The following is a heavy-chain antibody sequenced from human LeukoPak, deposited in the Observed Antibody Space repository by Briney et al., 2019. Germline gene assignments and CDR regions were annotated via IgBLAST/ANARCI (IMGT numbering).Heavy chain of an antibody. D-gene: IGHD4-11*01. CDR1: GFTFNSYT. CDR3: ARDSNYAFDI. Sequence: GGSLRLSCAASGFTFNSYTMKWVRQAPGKGLEWVSYISSSTIFHADSAKDRFTISRDNAKNSMYLQMNNLRAEDTAVYYCARDSNYAFDIWGQGTMVTVSS. CDR2: ISSSTI. V-gene: IGHV3-48*04. J-gene: IGHJ3*02.